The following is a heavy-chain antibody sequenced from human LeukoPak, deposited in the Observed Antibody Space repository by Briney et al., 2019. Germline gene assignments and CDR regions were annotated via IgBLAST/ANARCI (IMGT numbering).Heavy chain of an antibody. D-gene: IGHD4-17*01. V-gene: IGHV4-30-2*01. J-gene: IGHJ4*02. CDR1: GGSISSGGYS. CDR3: ARGDDYGDSFDN. CDR2: IYHSGST. Sequence: SETLSLTCAVSGGSISSGGYSWSWIRQPPGKGLEWIGYIYHSGSTYYNPSLKSRVTISVDRSKNQFSLKLSSVTAADTAVYYCARGDDYGDSFDNWGQGTLVTVSS.